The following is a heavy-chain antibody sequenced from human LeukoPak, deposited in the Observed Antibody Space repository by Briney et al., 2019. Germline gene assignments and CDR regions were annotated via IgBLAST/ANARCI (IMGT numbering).Heavy chain of an antibody. CDR1: GGSFSGYY. CDR2: INHSGST. Sequence: SETLSLTCAVYGGSFSGYYWSWIRQPPGKGLEWIGEINHSGSTNYNPSLKSRVTISVDTSKNQFSLKLSSVTAADTAVYYCARDAYNYGGRTHPYYFDYWAQGTLVTVSS. D-gene: IGHD5-18*01. J-gene: IGHJ4*02. V-gene: IGHV4-34*01. CDR3: ARDAYNYGGRTHPYYFDY.